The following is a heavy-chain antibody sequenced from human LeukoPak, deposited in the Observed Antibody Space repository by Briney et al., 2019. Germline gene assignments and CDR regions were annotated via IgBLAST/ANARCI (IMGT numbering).Heavy chain of an antibody. CDR1: GFTLCSNV. CDR2: ISGSTTNT. J-gene: IGHJ4*02. D-gene: IGHD6-19*01. CDR3: ARAVAGSFDC. V-gene: IGHV3-48*01. Sequence: GGSLRLSCAASGFTLCSNVMNWVRQAPGKGLEWVSYISGSTTNTLYADSVKGRFTISRDNAKNSLYLQMTSLRAEDTAVYYCARAVAGSFDCWGQGTLVTVSS.